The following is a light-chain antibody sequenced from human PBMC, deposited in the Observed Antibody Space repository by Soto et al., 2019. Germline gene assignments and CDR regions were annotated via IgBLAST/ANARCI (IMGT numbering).Light chain of an antibody. J-gene: IGKJ1*01. Sequence: AIQLTQSPSSLSASVGDRVTITCGASQGISSALDWYQQKPGKAPKLLIYDASSLESGVPSRLRGSGYGTDLTITISSMQTEDFETYYCQQFNNYPRTFGQGTKVDIK. CDR2: DAS. CDR3: QQFNNYPRT. V-gene: IGKV1D-13*01. CDR1: QGISSA.